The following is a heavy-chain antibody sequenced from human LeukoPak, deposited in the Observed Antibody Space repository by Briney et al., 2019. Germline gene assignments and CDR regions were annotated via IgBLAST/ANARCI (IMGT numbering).Heavy chain of an antibody. Sequence: ASVQVSCKASGYTFTSYAMNWVRQAPGQGLEWMGWINTNTGNPTYAQGFTGRFVFSLDTSVSTAYLQISSLKAEDTAVYYCARSLDLWFGELYFDYWGQGTLVTVSS. J-gene: IGHJ4*02. CDR2: INTNTGNP. CDR3: ARSLDLWFGELYFDY. CDR1: GYTFTSYA. D-gene: IGHD3-10*01. V-gene: IGHV7-4-1*02.